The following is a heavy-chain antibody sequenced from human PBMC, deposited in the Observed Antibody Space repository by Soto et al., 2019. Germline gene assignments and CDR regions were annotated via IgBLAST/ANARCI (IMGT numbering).Heavy chain of an antibody. Sequence: QVQLVQSGTEVKKPGASVKVSCKASGYTFTNYGISWVRQATGQGLEWMVWISGYNGNTNYAQRLQGRVTMTTDTSTRTAYMDLRSLRSDDTAVYYCAREDSTDPSFDYWGQGTLVTVSS. J-gene: IGHJ4*02. CDR2: ISGYNGNT. CDR3: AREDSTDPSFDY. CDR1: GYTFTNYG. V-gene: IGHV1-18*04. D-gene: IGHD2-15*01.